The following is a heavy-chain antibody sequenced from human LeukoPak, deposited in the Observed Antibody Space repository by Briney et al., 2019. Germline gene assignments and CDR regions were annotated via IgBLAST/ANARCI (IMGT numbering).Heavy chain of an antibody. V-gene: IGHV4-4*07. CDR2: IYTSGST. D-gene: IGHD3-22*01. J-gene: IGHJ3*02. CDR3: ARVKDYYDSIGYAFDI. CDR1: GGSISSYY. Sequence: SETLSLTCTVSGGSISSYYWSWIRQPAGKGLEWIGRIYTSGSTNYNPSLKSRVTMSVDTSKNQFSLKLSSVTAADTAVYYCARVKDYYDSIGYAFDIWGQGTMVTVSS.